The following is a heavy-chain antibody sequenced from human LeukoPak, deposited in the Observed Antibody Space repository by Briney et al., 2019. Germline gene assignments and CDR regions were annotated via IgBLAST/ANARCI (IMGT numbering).Heavy chain of an antibody. CDR1: GGTFSSYA. Sequence: GSSVKVSCKASGGTFSSYAISWVRQAPGQGLEWMGGIIPIFGTANYAQKFQGRVTITADKSTSTAYMELSSLRSEDTAVYYCATSAALGMNYFDYWGQGTLVTVYS. D-gene: IGHD2-15*01. V-gene: IGHV1-69*06. CDR2: IIPIFGTA. CDR3: ATSAALGMNYFDY. J-gene: IGHJ4*02.